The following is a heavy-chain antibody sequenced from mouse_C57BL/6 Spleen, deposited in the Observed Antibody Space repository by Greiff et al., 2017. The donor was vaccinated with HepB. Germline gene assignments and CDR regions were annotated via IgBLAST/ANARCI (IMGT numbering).Heavy chain of an antibody. CDR2: IYPRSGNT. D-gene: IGHD2-1*01. J-gene: IGHJ2*01. CDR3: ATVYGNYDYFGY. CDR1: GYTFTSYG. V-gene: IGHV1-81*01. Sequence: VHLVESGAELARPGASVKLSCKASGYTFTSYGISWVKQRTGQGLEWIGEIYPRSGNTYYNEKFKGKATLTADKSSSTAYMERRSLTSEDSAVYFCATVYGNYDYFGYWGQGTTRTVSS.